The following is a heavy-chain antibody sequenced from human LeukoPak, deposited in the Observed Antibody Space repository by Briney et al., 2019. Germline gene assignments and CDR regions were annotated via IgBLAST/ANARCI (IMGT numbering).Heavy chain of an antibody. Sequence: PGGSLRLSCAASGLTFSRYYMHWVRQAPGKGLVWVSRINSDGSATTYADSVKGRFTVSRDNAKNTLYLQMNSLRVEDTAMYYCTRVFAGDEYSSSGYWGQGTLVTVSS. CDR2: INSDGSAT. CDR3: TRVFAGDEYSSSGY. J-gene: IGHJ4*02. V-gene: IGHV3-74*01. D-gene: IGHD6-13*01. CDR1: GLTFSRYY.